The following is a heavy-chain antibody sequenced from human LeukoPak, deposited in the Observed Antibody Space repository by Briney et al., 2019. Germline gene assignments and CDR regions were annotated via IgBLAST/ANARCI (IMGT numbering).Heavy chain of an antibody. Sequence: GGSLRLSCAGSGFAFGGFAMAWVRQAPGKGLEWVAALTRGGGNAYYADSVKGRFAISRDNSKSTLSLQLSSLRVEDTAVYYCAKGYSDDWYYFDSWGQGTLVTVSS. CDR1: GFAFGGFA. D-gene: IGHD6-19*01. CDR2: LTRGGGNA. V-gene: IGHV3-23*01. J-gene: IGHJ4*02. CDR3: AKGYSDDWYYFDS.